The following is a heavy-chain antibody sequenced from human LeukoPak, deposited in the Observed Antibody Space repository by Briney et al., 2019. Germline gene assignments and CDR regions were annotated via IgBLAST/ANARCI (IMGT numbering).Heavy chain of an antibody. CDR3: ARDWDTMVRGVSYFDY. CDR1: GFTFSRFS. CDR2: ISSSGTYI. D-gene: IGHD3-10*01. V-gene: IGHV3-21*01. J-gene: IGHJ4*02. Sequence: GGSLRLSCAASGFTFSRFSMDWVRQAPGKGLEWVSSISSSGTYIYYADSVKGRFTISRDNAKNSLYLQMNSLRAEDTAVYYCARDWDTMVRGVSYFDYWGQGTLVTVSS.